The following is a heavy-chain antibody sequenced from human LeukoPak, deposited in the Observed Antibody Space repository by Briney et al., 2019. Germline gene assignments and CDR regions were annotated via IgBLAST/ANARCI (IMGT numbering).Heavy chain of an antibody. Sequence: SETLSFTCTVSGGSISSYYWSWIRQPPGKGLEWIGYIYYSGSTNYNPPLKSRVTIPVDTSKNQFSLKLSSVTAADTAVYYCARDFSGRYDNWSDPWGQGTLVTVSS. CDR1: GGSISSYY. D-gene: IGHD1-26*01. CDR3: ARDFSGRYDNWSDP. CDR2: IYYSGST. J-gene: IGHJ5*02. V-gene: IGHV4-59*01.